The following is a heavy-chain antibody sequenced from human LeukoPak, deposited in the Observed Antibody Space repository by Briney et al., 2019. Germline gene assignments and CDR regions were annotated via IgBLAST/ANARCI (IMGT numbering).Heavy chain of an antibody. Sequence: ASVKVSCKASGYTFTGYYMHWVRQAPGQGLEWMGWINPNSGGTNYAQKFQGRVTMTRDTSISTAYMELSRLRSDDTAVYYCARTMVVTAYYYYMDVWGKGTTVTVSS. CDR3: ARTMVVTAYYYYMDV. J-gene: IGHJ6*03. V-gene: IGHV1-2*02. D-gene: IGHD4-23*01. CDR2: INPNSGGT. CDR1: GYTFTGYY.